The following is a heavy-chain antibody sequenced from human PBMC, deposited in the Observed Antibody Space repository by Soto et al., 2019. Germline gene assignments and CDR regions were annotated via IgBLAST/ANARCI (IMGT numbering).Heavy chain of an antibody. V-gene: IGHV4-31*03. J-gene: IGHJ5*02. CDR3: ARVVLMVYAIRPGSWFDP. D-gene: IGHD2-8*01. CDR2: IYYSGST. Sequence: SETLSLTCTVSGGSISSGGYYWSWIRQHPGKGLEWIGYIYYSGSTYYNPSLKSRVTISVDTSKNQFSLKLSSVTAADTAVYYCARVVLMVYAIRPGSWFDPWGQGTLVTVSS. CDR1: GGSISSGGYY.